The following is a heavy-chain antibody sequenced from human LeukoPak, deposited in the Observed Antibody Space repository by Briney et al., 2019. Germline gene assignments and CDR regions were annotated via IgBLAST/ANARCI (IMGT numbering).Heavy chain of an antibody. D-gene: IGHD3-10*01. Sequence: GGSLRLSCAASGFTFSNYWMIWVRQAPGKGLEWVGNIKQDGSVNRYADSVRGRFTISRDNAQTSLYLQMNSLRAEDTAVYYCARVFREGSYYSYAMDVWGQGTTVTVSS. CDR3: ARVFREGSYYSYAMDV. CDR1: GFTFSNYW. J-gene: IGHJ6*02. V-gene: IGHV3-7*04. CDR2: IKQDGSVN.